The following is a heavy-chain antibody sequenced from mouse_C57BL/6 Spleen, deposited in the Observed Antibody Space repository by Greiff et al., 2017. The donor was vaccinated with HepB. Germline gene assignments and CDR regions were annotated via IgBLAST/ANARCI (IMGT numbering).Heavy chain of an antibody. J-gene: IGHJ4*01. CDR1: GFTFSDYG. CDR2: ISSGSSTI. CDR3: ARPSGNYRYAMDY. Sequence: EVKVVESGGGLVKPGGSLKLSCAASGFTFSDYGMHWVRQAPEKGLEWVAYISSGSSTIYYADTVKGRFTISRDNAKNTLFLQMTSLRSEDTAMYYCARPSGNYRYAMDYWGQRTSVTVSS. D-gene: IGHD2-1*01. V-gene: IGHV5-17*01.